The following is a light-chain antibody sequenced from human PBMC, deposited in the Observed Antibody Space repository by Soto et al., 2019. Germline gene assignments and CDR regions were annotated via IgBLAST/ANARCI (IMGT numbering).Light chain of an antibody. J-gene: IGKJ1*01. Sequence: DIQMTQSPSTLSASVGDRVTITCRASQTIDSWLAWYQQKPGKAPKLLIYGASSLESGVPSRFSGSGSETEFTLTISRLQPDDFATYYCQQYDSYWTFGQGTKVEIK. V-gene: IGKV1-5*01. CDR1: QTIDSW. CDR3: QQYDSYWT. CDR2: GAS.